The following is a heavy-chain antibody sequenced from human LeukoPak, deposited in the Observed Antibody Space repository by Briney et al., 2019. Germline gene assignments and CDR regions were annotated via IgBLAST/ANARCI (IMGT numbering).Heavy chain of an antibody. J-gene: IGHJ4*02. D-gene: IGHD6-6*01. Sequence: GGSLRLSCAASGFTFSSYNMNWVRQAPGKGLEWVSSISSSSSYIYYADSVKGRFTISRDNAKNSLYLQMNSLKAEDTAVYYCARDGPYSSSVDYWGQGTLVTVSS. CDR2: ISSSSSYI. CDR3: ARDGPYSSSVDY. CDR1: GFTFSSYN. V-gene: IGHV3-21*01.